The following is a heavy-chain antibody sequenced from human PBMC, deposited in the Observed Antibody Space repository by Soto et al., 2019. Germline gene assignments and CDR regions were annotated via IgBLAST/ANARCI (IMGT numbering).Heavy chain of an antibody. Sequence: EVQLVESGGGLVKPGGSLRLSCAASGFTFSSYSMNWVRQAPGKGLEGVSSISSSSSYIYYADSVKGRFTISRDNAKNSLYLQMNSLRAEDTAVYYCARGTCSSTSCYILATYNWFDPWGQGTLVTVSS. V-gene: IGHV3-21*01. D-gene: IGHD2-2*02. CDR3: ARGTCSSTSCYILATYNWFDP. J-gene: IGHJ5*02. CDR2: ISSSSSYI. CDR1: GFTFSSYS.